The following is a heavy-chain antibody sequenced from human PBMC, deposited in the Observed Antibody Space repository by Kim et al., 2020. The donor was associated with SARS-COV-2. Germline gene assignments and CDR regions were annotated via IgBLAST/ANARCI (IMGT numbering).Heavy chain of an antibody. J-gene: IGHJ4*02. CDR1: GFTFTSSA. CDR2: IVVGSGNT. D-gene: IGHD3-9*01. Sequence: SVKVSCKASGFTFTSSAVQWVRQARGQRLEWIGWIVVGSGNTNYAQKFQERVTITRDMSTSTAYMELSSLRSEDTAVYYCAADLRRYFDWGNYYFDYWGQGTLVTVSS. V-gene: IGHV1-58*01. CDR3: AADLRRYFDWGNYYFDY.